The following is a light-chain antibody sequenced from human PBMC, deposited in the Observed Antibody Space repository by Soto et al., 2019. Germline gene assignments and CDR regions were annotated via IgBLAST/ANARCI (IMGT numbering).Light chain of an antibody. J-gene: IGKJ1*01. CDR3: QQSGTSPRT. Sequence: IVVTQSPGTLSLSPGERATLSCRASQSISSNYLAWYQQKPGQAPRLLIYGASSRATGIPDRFSGSGSGTDFTLTISRLEPEDFAVYYCQQSGTSPRTFGQGTKVDIK. V-gene: IGKV3-20*01. CDR2: GAS. CDR1: QSISSNY.